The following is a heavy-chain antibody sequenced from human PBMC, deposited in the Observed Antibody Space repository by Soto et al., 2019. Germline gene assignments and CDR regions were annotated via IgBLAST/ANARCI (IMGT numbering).Heavy chain of an antibody. CDR1: GYTFTSYS. CDR3: ARLGYSYGRGDYYYYGMDV. Sequence: ASVKVSCKASGYTFTSYSMHWVRQAPGQRLEWMGWINAGNGNTKYSQKFQGRVTITRDTSASTAYMELSSLRSEDTAVYYCARLGYSYGRGDYYYYGMDVWGQGTTVTVSS. J-gene: IGHJ6*02. V-gene: IGHV1-3*01. CDR2: INAGNGNT. D-gene: IGHD5-18*01.